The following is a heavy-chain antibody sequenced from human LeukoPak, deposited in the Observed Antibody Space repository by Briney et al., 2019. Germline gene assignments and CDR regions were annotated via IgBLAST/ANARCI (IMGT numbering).Heavy chain of an antibody. D-gene: IGHD6-19*01. Sequence: GASVKASCKASGYTFTSYDINWVRQATGQGLEWMGWMNPNSGNTGYAQKFQGRVTMTRNTSISTAYMELSSLRSEDTAVYYCARGGRGWLEHAFDIWGQGTMVTVSS. CDR2: MNPNSGNT. J-gene: IGHJ3*02. CDR3: ARGGRGWLEHAFDI. V-gene: IGHV1-8*02. CDR1: GYTFTSYD.